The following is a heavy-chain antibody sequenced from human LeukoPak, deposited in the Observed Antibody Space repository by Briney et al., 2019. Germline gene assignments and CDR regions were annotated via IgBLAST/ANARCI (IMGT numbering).Heavy chain of an antibody. J-gene: IGHJ4*02. CDR2: IGPGGNT. CDR3: AKGGGGYLDY. V-gene: IGHV3-23*01. CDR1: GYISSSYG. Sequence: GGSLRLSRAASGYISSSYGMSWVRQAPGRGLEWVSAIGPGGNTYYADSVKGRFTISRDNSKNTVYLQMNSLRAEDTEDTAVYYCAKGGGGYLDYWGQGALVIVSS. D-gene: IGHD3-10*01.